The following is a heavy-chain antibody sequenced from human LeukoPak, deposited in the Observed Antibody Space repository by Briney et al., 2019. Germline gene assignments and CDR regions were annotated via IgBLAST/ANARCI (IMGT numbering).Heavy chain of an antibody. V-gene: IGHV1-69*04. CDR2: IIPILGIA. D-gene: IGHD4-11*01. CDR1: GGTFSSYA. Sequence: SVKVSCKASGGTFSSYAISWVRQAPGQGLEWMGRIIPILGIANYARKFQGRVTITADKSTSTAYMELSSLRSEDTAVYYCAMTPAYYYYGMDVWGQGTTVTVSS. J-gene: IGHJ6*02. CDR3: AMTPAYYYYGMDV.